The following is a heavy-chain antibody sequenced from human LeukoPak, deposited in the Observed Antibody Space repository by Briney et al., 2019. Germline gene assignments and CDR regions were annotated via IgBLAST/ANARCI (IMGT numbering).Heavy chain of an antibody. D-gene: IGHD2-15*01. Sequence: ASVKVSCKASGGTFSSYAINWVRQATGQGLEWMGWMNPNSGNTGYAQKFQGRVTITADESTSTAYMELSSLRSEDTAVYYCARGRGYCSGGSCYPDAFDIWGQGTMVTVSS. V-gene: IGHV1-8*03. J-gene: IGHJ3*02. CDR1: GGTFSSYA. CDR3: ARGRGYCSGGSCYPDAFDI. CDR2: MNPNSGNT.